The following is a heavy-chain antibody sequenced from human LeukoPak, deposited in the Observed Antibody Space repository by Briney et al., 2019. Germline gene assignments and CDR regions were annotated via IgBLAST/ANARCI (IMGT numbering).Heavy chain of an antibody. Sequence: SVKVSCKASRGTFSKYAISWVRQAPGQGLEWMGRIIPILNITHYAQKFQGGVTIAADKSTSTAYMELSSLRSEDTAMYYCARDDDRAREIDYWGQGTLVTVSS. CDR2: IIPILNIT. CDR3: ARDDDRAREIDY. D-gene: IGHD3-22*01. V-gene: IGHV1-69*04. J-gene: IGHJ4*02. CDR1: RGTFSKYA.